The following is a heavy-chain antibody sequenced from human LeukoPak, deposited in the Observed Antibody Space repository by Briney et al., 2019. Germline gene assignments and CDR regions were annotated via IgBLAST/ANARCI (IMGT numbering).Heavy chain of an antibody. D-gene: IGHD5-18*01. CDR2: ISNNGVST. J-gene: IGHJ4*02. Sequence: PGGSLRLSCAASGFTFSSYPMHWVRQAPGKGPEYVSSISNNGVSTYYADSLKGRFTISRDNSKNTLYLQMDSLRAEDMAVYYCARRGYNYGYDYWGQGTLVTVSS. V-gene: IGHV3-64*02. CDR3: ARRGYNYGYDY. CDR1: GFTFSSYP.